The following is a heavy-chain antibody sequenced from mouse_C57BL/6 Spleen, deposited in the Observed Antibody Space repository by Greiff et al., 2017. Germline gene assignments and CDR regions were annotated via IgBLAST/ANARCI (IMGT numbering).Heavy chain of an antibody. J-gene: IGHJ2*01. CDR2: IDPSDSYT. CDR1: GYTFTSYW. Sequence: QVQLKQPGAELVRPGTSVKLSCKASGYTFTSYWMHWVKQRPGQGLEWIGVIDPSDSYTNYNQKFKGKATLTVDTSSSTAYMQLSSLTSEDSAVYYCARTTVVAEGFDYWGQGTTLTVSS. CDR3: ARTTVVAEGFDY. D-gene: IGHD1-1*01. V-gene: IGHV1-59*01.